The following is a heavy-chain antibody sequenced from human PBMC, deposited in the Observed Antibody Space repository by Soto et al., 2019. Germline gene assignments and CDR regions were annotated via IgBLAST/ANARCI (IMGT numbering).Heavy chain of an antibody. CDR3: AKDLVSGGSYYPAARLDY. V-gene: IGHV3-23*01. CDR2: ISGSGGST. CDR1: GFTFSSYA. J-gene: IGHJ4*02. Sequence: EVQLLESGGGLVQPGGSLRLSCAASGFTFSSYAMSWVRQAPGKGLEWVSAISGSGGSTYYADSVKGRFTISRDNSKNTLYLQMNSLRAEDTAVYYCAKDLVSGGSYYPAARLDYWGQGTLVTVSS. D-gene: IGHD1-26*01.